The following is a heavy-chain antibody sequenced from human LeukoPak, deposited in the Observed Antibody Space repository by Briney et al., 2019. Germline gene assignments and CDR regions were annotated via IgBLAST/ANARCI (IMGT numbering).Heavy chain of an antibody. J-gene: IGHJ4*02. CDR1: GGSISSGDYY. V-gene: IGHV4-31*03. CDR3: ARWYSSGWAFDY. Sequence: SQTLSLTCIVSGGSISSGDYYLSWIRQHPGKGLEWIGYISNRGRTYYNPSLKSRLTISVDTSKNQFSLKLSSVTAADTAVYYCARWYSSGWAFDYWGQGTLVTVSS. CDR2: ISNRGRT. D-gene: IGHD6-19*01.